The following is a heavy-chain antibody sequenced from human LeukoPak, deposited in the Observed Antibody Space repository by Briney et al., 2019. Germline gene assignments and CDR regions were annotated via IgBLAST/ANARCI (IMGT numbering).Heavy chain of an antibody. D-gene: IGHD3-22*01. CDR1: GGSISNYY. J-gene: IGHJ4*02. Sequence: PSETLSLTCTVSGGSISNYYWSWIRQPPVKGLEWIGYIYYSGSTNYNPSLKSRVTISVDTSKNQFSLKLSSVTAADTAVYYCAREGYYYDKSGYFDYWGQGTLVTVSS. CDR3: AREGYYYDKSGYFDY. CDR2: IYYSGST. V-gene: IGHV4-59*01.